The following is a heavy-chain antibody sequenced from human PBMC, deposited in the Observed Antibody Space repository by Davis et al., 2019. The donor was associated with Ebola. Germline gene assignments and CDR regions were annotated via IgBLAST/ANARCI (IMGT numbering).Heavy chain of an antibody. J-gene: IGHJ3*02. V-gene: IGHV3-21*01. Sequence: GGSLRLSCAASGFTFSSYSMNWVRQAPGKGLEWVSSISSSSSYIYYADSVKGRFTISRDNAKNSLYLQMNSLRAEDTAVYYCARDSEGSVVVITSNAFDIWGQGTMVTVSS. D-gene: IGHD3-22*01. CDR2: ISSSSSYI. CDR1: GFTFSSYS. CDR3: ARDSEGSVVVITSNAFDI.